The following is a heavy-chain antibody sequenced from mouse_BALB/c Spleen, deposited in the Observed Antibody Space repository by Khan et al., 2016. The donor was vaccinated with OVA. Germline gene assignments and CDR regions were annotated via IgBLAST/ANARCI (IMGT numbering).Heavy chain of an antibody. Sequence: QVQLKQSGAELARPGASVKMSCKASGYTFTSYTIHWIKQRPGQGLEWIGYINPSSGYTNYNQKFKDKATLTADKSSTTAYMQLSSLKSDDSAVYYCARDGAYYRNDGWFDYWGQGTLVTVSA. CDR1: GYTFTSYT. J-gene: IGHJ3*01. D-gene: IGHD2-14*01. CDR3: ARDGAYYRNDGWFDY. CDR2: INPSSGYT. V-gene: IGHV1-4*01.